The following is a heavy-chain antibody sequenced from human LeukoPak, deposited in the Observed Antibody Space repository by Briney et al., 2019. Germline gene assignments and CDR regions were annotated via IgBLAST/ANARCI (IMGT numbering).Heavy chain of an antibody. V-gene: IGHV3-23*01. Sequence: GGSLRLSCAASGFTFNSYAMYWVRQAPGKGLEWVSGIFGSGGSAHYADSVKGRFTIFRDNSKNTGYLQMNSLRAEDTAVYYCAKTTTGYSSGRYPGWPVDYWGQGTLVTVSS. D-gene: IGHD6-19*01. CDR2: IFGSGGSA. J-gene: IGHJ4*02. CDR3: AKTTTGYSSGRYPGWPVDY. CDR1: GFTFNSYA.